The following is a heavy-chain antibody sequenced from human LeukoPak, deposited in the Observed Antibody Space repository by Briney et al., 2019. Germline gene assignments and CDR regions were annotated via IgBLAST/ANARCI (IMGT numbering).Heavy chain of an antibody. V-gene: IGHV4-31*03. J-gene: IGHJ4*02. Sequence: PSETLSLTCPVSGGSISSGGYYWRWNRQHPGKGLEWIGYIYYSGSTYYNPSLKSRVTISVDTSKNQFPLKLSSVTAADTAVYYCARGSRGPFDYWGQGTLVTVSS. CDR1: GGSISSGGYY. D-gene: IGHD3-10*01. CDR3: ARGSRGPFDY. CDR2: IYYSGST.